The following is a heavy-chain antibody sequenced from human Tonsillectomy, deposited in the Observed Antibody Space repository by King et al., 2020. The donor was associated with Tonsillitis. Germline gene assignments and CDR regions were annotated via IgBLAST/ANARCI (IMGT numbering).Heavy chain of an antibody. J-gene: IGHJ4*02. V-gene: IGHV3-7*04. Sequence: VQLVESGGGLVQPGGNLRLSCAASGFTFSASWMTWVRQAPGKGLEWVATTKPDGSENWYVDSVKGRFTISRDNAKNSLYLQMNSLRAEDTAVYYCARDQGYSSFDYWGQGTLVTVSS. CDR3: ARDQGYSSFDY. CDR1: GFTFSASW. CDR2: TKPDGSEN. D-gene: IGHD2-21*01.